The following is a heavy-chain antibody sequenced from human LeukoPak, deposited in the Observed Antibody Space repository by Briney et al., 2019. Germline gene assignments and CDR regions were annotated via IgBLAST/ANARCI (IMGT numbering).Heavy chain of an antibody. D-gene: IGHD4-17*01. CDR1: GFIFSSYA. V-gene: IGHV3-30*04. CDR3: ARVTTTVPFDY. CDR2: IIYDGSNQ. Sequence: PGGSLRLSCAASGFIFSSYAMHWVRQAPGKGLEWVAVIIYDGSNQYYGDSVKGRFTISRDNSKNTLYLLMNSLRTDDTAVYYCARVTTTVPFDYWGQGTLVTVSS. J-gene: IGHJ4*02.